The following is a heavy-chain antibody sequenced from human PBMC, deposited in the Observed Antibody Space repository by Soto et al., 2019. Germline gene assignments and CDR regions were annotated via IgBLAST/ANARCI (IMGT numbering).Heavy chain of an antibody. Sequence: EVQLLESGGGLVQPGGSLRLSCAASGFTFSSYAMSWVRQAPGKGLEWVSSISTSGGSTYYADSVKGRLTISRDNSNNPLYLQMYSLRAEDTAVYYCSLSASYFGMDVWGLGTTVTVSS. V-gene: IGHV3-23*01. CDR2: ISTSGGST. J-gene: IGHJ6*02. CDR3: SLSASYFGMDV. CDR1: GFTFSSYA.